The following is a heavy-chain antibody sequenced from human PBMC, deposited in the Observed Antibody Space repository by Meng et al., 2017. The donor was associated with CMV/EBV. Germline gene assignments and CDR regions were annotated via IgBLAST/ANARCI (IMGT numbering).Heavy chain of an antibody. CDR2: ISYDGSKK. CDR1: GFTFSSYA. J-gene: IGHJ6*02. D-gene: IGHD6-13*01. CDR3: ARDLMYSSSWDYYYYGMDV. V-gene: IGHV3-30-3*01. Sequence: GESLKISCAASGFTFSSYAMHWVRQAPGKGLEWVAVISYDGSKKYYADSVKGRFTISRDKSKNTLYLQMNSLRAEDTAVYYCARDLMYSSSWDYYYYGMDVWGQGTTVTVSS.